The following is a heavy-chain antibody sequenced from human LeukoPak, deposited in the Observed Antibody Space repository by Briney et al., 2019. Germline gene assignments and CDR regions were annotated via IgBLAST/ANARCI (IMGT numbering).Heavy chain of an antibody. CDR2: INHSGNT. Sequence: SETLSLTCAVYGGSFSGYYWSWIRQPPGKGLEWIGEINHSGNTNSNPSLKSRVTISVDTSKNQFSLKLSSVTAADTAVYYCARGSAVARQYYYYYMDVWGKGTTVTVSS. J-gene: IGHJ6*03. D-gene: IGHD6-19*01. V-gene: IGHV4-34*01. CDR1: GGSFSGYY. CDR3: ARGSAVARQYYYYYMDV.